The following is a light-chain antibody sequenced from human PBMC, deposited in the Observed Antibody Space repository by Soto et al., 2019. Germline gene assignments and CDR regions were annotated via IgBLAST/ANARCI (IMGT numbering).Light chain of an antibody. Sequence: EIVMTQSPATLSVSPGERATLSCRASQSVSSNLAWYQQKPGQAPRLLIYGASTRATGIPARFSGSGSGTDFTLTISSLQSEDFAVYYCQQYNNCAITFGQGTRLESK. V-gene: IGKV3-15*01. CDR3: QQYNNCAIT. J-gene: IGKJ5*01. CDR1: QSVSSN. CDR2: GAS.